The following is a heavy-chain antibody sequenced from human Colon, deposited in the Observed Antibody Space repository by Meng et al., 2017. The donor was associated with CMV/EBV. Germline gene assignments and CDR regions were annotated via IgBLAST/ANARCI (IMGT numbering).Heavy chain of an antibody. V-gene: IGHV3-9*01. J-gene: IGHJ4*02. D-gene: IGHD6-19*01. CDR3: AKDIWIGHRLTGYSSGWDY. CDR1: GFTFDDYA. CDR2: IRWNSGSI. Sequence: SLKISCAASGFTFDDYAMHWVRQAPGKGLEWVSGIRWNSGSIGYADSVKGRFTISRDNAKNSLYLQMNSLRAEDTALYYCAKDIWIGHRLTGYSSGWDYWGQGTLVTVSS.